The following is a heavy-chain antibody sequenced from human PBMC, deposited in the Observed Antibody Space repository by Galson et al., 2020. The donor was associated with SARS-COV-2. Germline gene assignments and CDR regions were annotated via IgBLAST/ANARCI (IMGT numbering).Heavy chain of an antibody. J-gene: IGHJ4*02. CDR2: FDPEDGET. CDR1: GYTLTELS. CDR3: ATDFAIVGPTPPFN. Sequence: ASVKVSCKVSGYTLTELSMHWVRQAPGKGLEWMGGFDPEDGETIYAQKFQGRVTMTEDTSTDTAYMELSSLRSEDTAVYYCATDFAIVGPTPPFNWGQGTLVTVSS. V-gene: IGHV1-24*01. D-gene: IGHD1-26*01.